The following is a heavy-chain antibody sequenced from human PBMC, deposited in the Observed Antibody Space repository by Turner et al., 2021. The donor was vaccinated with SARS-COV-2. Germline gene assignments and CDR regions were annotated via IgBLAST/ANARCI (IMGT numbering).Heavy chain of an antibody. Sequence: EVQLLESGGGFVQPGGSLRLACAASGFMFANYDMSWVRQVPGKGLEYVSSINYNGDYTFYADSVKGRFSISRDNSDNTLYLQMNSLRADDSAKYYCAGWLAPTNDAFEIWGQGTMVTVSS. CDR2: INYNGDYT. CDR3: AGWLAPTNDAFEI. V-gene: IGHV3-23*01. D-gene: IGHD6-19*01. J-gene: IGHJ3*02. CDR1: GFMFANYD.